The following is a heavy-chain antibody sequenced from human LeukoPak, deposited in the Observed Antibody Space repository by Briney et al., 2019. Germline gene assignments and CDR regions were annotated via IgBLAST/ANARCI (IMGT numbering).Heavy chain of an antibody. CDR2: ISYDGSNK. Sequence: GGSLRLSCAASGFTFSSYGMHWVRQAPGKGLEWVAVISYDGSNKYYADSVKGRFTISRDNAKNSLYLQMNSLRDEDTAVYYCAREPQGEFDIWGQGTMVTVSS. CDR3: AREPQGEFDI. J-gene: IGHJ3*02. CDR1: GFTFSSYG. V-gene: IGHV3-30*03.